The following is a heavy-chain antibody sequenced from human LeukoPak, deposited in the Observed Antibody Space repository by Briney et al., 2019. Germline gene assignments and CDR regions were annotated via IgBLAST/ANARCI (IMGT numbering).Heavy chain of an antibody. D-gene: IGHD3-22*01. Sequence: PGGSLRLSCAASGFTFSSYSMNWVRQAPGKGLEWVSSISSSSSYIYYADSVKGRFTISRDNAKNSLYLQMNSLKTEDTAVYYCTTPTYYYDSSGYYYIDYWGQGTLVTASS. CDR3: TTPTYYYDSSGYYYIDY. J-gene: IGHJ4*02. V-gene: IGHV3-21*03. CDR1: GFTFSSYS. CDR2: ISSSSSYI.